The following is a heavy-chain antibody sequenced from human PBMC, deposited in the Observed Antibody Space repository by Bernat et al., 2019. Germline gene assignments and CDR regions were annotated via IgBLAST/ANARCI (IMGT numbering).Heavy chain of an antibody. CDR2: INGDGRST. CDR1: GFTFSSYW. V-gene: IGHV3-74*01. J-gene: IGHJ6*02. Sequence: EVQLVESGGGLVQPGGSLRLSCAAAGFTFSSYWRHWFRQAPGKGLVWFSRINGDGRSTSHAESVKGRFTISRDNAKNTLYLQMNSLRAEDTAVYYCARGYYDSPDVWGQGTTVTVSS. CDR3: ARGYYDSPDV. D-gene: IGHD3-22*01.